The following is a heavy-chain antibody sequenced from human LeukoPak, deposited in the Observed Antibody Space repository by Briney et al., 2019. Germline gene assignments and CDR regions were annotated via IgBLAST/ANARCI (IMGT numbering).Heavy chain of an antibody. CDR3: ARDVTYHGGDWFDP. J-gene: IGHJ5*02. CDR2: ISYSGSAI. V-gene: IGHV3-11*01. Sequence: GGSLRLSCAASGFTFGDYYMNWIRQAPGKGPEWVSYISYSGSAIYYADSVKGRFTISRDNAKNSVFLQMNSLRVEDTAVYYCARDVTYHGGDWFDPWGQGTLVTVSS. D-gene: IGHD4-23*01. CDR1: GFTFGDYY.